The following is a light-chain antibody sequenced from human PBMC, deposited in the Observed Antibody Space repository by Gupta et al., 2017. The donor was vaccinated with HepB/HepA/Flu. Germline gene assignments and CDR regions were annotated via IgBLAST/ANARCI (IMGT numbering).Light chain of an antibody. J-gene: IGLJ2*01. CDR2: KDS. Sequence: SYELTQPPSVSVSPGQPARITCSGDALPKQYAYWYQQKPGQAPVLVIYKDSERPSGIPGRFSGSGSGTTVTLTIGGVQAEDEDDYYCQSADSSGHVFGGGTKLTVL. CDR1: ALPKQY. CDR3: QSADSSGHV. V-gene: IGLV3-25*03.